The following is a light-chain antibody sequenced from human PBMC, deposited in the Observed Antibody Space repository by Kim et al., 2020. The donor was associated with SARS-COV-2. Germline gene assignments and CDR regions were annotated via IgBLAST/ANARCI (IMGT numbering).Light chain of an antibody. CDR1: GSDFGASNY. V-gene: IGLV2-8*01. J-gene: IGLJ3*02. CDR3: SSYTGSNPLWV. Sequence: ATTSCTGTGSDFGASNYVSWYQHHPGRAPKLMISEVTKRPPGVPDRFSGSKSGNTASLTVTGLQPEDEADYYCSSYTGSNPLWVFGGGTQLTVL. CDR2: EVT.